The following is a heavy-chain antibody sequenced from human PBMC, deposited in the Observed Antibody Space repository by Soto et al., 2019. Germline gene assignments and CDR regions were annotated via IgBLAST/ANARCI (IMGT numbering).Heavy chain of an antibody. V-gene: IGHV4-59*02. CDR1: GKSVSTFY. D-gene: IGHD4-4*01. CDR3: ARGTDYTQIASYHYGMDV. J-gene: IGHJ6*02. CDR2: AYYSGST. Sequence: SETLSLTCTVSGKSVSTFYWSWIRQPPGKGLEWIGHAYYSGSTNYDPSLKSRVTISVHMSKNQVSLRLTSVTAADTAVYYCARGTDYTQIASYHYGMDVWGQGTSVT.